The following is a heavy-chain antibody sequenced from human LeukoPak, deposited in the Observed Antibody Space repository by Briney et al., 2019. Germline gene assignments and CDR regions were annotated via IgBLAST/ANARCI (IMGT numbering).Heavy chain of an antibody. CDR3: AELGITMIGGV. CDR1: GFTFSRDS. J-gene: IGHJ6*04. Sequence: GGSLRLSCAASGFTFSRDSMNWVRQAPGKGLEWVSYISSSGSTIYYADSVKGRFTISRDNAKNSLYLQMNSLRAEDTAVYYCAELGITMIGGVWGKGTTVTISS. D-gene: IGHD3-10*02. CDR2: ISSSGSTI. V-gene: IGHV3-48*04.